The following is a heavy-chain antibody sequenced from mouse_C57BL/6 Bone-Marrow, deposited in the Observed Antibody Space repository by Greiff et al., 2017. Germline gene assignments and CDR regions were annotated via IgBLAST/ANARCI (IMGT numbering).Heavy chain of an antibody. D-gene: IGHD1-1*01. CDR3: ARHEDLGNMTTVFFDY. CDR1: GYTFTEYT. J-gene: IGHJ2*01. CDR2: FYPGSGSI. V-gene: IGHV1-62-2*01. Sequence: QVQLKESGAELVKPGASVKLSCKASGYTFTEYTIHWVKQRSGQGLEWIGWFYPGSGSIKYNEKFKDKATLTADKSSSTVYMELSRLTSEDSAVYFCARHEDLGNMTTVFFDYWGQGTTLTVSS.